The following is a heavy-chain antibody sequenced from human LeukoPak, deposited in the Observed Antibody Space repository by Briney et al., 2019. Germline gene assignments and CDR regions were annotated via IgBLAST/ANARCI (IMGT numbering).Heavy chain of an antibody. J-gene: IGHJ3*02. CDR2: SSGSGGST. Sequence: GGSLRLSCAASGFTFSSYAMSWVRQAPGKGLEWVSGSSGSGGSTYHADSVKGRFTISRDNSKNMLYLQMHSLRAEDTAIYYCAKGWTKTSLDGFDMWGQGTMVIVSS. V-gene: IGHV3-23*01. CDR3: AKGWTKTSLDGFDM. D-gene: IGHD3/OR15-3a*01. CDR1: GFTFSSYA.